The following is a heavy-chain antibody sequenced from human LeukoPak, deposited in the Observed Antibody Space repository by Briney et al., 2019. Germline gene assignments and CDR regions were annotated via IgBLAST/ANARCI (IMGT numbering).Heavy chain of an antibody. Sequence: RSLRLSCAASGFTFSSYGMHWVRQAPGKGLEWVTLISYDGSNKYYADSVKGRFTISRDNSKNTLYLQMNSLRAGDTAVYYCARDCTGGTCYNAFDIWGQGTMVTVSS. D-gene: IGHD2-15*01. J-gene: IGHJ3*02. V-gene: IGHV3-30*03. CDR2: ISYDGSNK. CDR3: ARDCTGGTCYNAFDI. CDR1: GFTFSSYG.